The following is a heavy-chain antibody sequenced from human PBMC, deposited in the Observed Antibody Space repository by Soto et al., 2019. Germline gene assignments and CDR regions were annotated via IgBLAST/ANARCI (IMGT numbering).Heavy chain of an antibody. V-gene: IGHV3-30*18. D-gene: IGHD2-2*01. J-gene: IGHJ4*02. CDR2: ISYDGSNK. CDR3: AKDLEYQLLLFYFDS. CDR1: GFTFSSYG. Sequence: GGSLRLSCAASGFTFSSYGMHWVRQAPGKGLEWVAVISYDGSNKYYADSVKGRFTISRDNSKNTLYLQMNSLRAEDTAVYYCAKDLEYQLLLFYFDSGGQGTVVTVSS.